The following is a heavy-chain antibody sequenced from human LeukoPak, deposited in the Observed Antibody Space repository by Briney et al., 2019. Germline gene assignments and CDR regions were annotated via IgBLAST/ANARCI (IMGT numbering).Heavy chain of an antibody. CDR3: VTGRYSYGWYDH. CDR2: MYYGGSP. D-gene: IGHD1-26*01. V-gene: IGHV4-59*13. Sequence: PSETLSLTCTVSGGSISSFYWSWIRQPPGKGLEWIGYMYYGGSPNYNPSLKSRVITSLDTSKNQFSLKLNSVTTADTAVYYCVTGRYSYGWYDHWGQGILVTVP. J-gene: IGHJ5*02. CDR1: GGSISSFY.